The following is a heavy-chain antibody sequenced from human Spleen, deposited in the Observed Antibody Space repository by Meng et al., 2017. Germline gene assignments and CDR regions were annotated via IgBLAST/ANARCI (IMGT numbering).Heavy chain of an antibody. J-gene: IGHJ4*02. Sequence: GESLKISCAASGFTFDDYAMHWVRQAPGEGLEWVSLITWDDRTYYTDSVKGRFTISRDNSKNSLYLQMNSLRAEDTALYYCARVTYASGTYYGPNDYWGQGTLVTVSS. D-gene: IGHD3-10*01. CDR3: ARVTYASGTYYGPNDY. V-gene: IGHV3-43D*03. CDR1: GFTFDDYA. CDR2: ITWDDRT.